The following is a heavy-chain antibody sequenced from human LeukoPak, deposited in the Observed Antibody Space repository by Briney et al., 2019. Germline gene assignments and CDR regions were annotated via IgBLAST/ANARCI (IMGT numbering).Heavy chain of an antibody. Sequence: GGSLRLSCAASGFTFGTQVMSWVRQAPGKGLEWVSSITGNGYRTYDADSVKGRFTISRDNSKNTLYLHMNSLRGEDTAVYYCANIAALVVGVKAYDVWGQGTAVTVSS. CDR2: ITGNGYRT. CDR1: GFTFGTQV. J-gene: IGHJ3*01. V-gene: IGHV3-23*01. D-gene: IGHD3-22*01. CDR3: ANIAALVVGVKAYDV.